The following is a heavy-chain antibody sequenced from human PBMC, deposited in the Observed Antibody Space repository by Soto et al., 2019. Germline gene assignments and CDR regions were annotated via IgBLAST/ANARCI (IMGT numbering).Heavy chain of an antibody. CDR2: ISSSSSTI. CDR1: GLTFSSYS. V-gene: IGHV3-48*01. Sequence: PGGSLRLSCAASGLTFSSYSMNWVRQAPGKGLEWVSYISSSSSTIYYADSVKGRFTISRDNAKNTLYLQMNSLRAEDTAVYYCVLCSSNGWYGLYFFNYGMDVWGQGTTVTVSS. J-gene: IGHJ6*02. D-gene: IGHD6-19*01. CDR3: VLCSSNGWYGLYFFNYGMDV.